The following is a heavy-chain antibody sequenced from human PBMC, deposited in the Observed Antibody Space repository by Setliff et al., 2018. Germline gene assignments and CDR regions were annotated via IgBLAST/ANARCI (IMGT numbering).Heavy chain of an antibody. CDR3: AKTRGSNWNFFYYMDV. V-gene: IGHV3-23*01. CDR1: GFAFSNFA. CDR2: ISYRGGGT. Sequence: PGGSLRLSCAASGFAFSNFAMSWVRQAPGKGVEWVSSISYRGGGTSYADSVTGRFTISRDDSKNTLYLQMSSLRAEDTAVYYCAKTRGSNWNFFYYMDVWGKGTTVTVSS. D-gene: IGHD1-1*01. J-gene: IGHJ6*03.